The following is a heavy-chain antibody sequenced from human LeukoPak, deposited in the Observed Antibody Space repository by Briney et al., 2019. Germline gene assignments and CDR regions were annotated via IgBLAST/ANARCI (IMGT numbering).Heavy chain of an antibody. CDR2: IYYSGST. V-gene: IGHV4-59*01. Sequence: SETLSLTCTVSGDSISSYYWSWIRQPPGKGLEWIGYIYYSGSTNYNPSLKSRVTISVDTSKNQFSLKLSSVTAADTAVYYCARGVVIAPQTFDYWGQGTLVTVSS. CDR3: ARGVVIAPQTFDY. CDR1: GDSISSYY. D-gene: IGHD2-21*01. J-gene: IGHJ4*02.